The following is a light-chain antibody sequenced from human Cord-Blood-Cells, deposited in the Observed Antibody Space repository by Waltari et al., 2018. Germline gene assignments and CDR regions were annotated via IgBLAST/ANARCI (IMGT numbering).Light chain of an antibody. CDR3: CSYAGSYTWV. CDR1: SSDVGGYHD. CDR2: DVS. Sequence: QSALTQPRSVSGSPGQSVTIPCTGTSSDVGGYHDVSWYQQHPGKAPKLMIYDVSKRPSGVPDRFSGSKSGNTASLTISGLQAEDEANYYCCSYAGSYTWVFGGGTKLTVL. J-gene: IGLJ3*02. V-gene: IGLV2-11*01.